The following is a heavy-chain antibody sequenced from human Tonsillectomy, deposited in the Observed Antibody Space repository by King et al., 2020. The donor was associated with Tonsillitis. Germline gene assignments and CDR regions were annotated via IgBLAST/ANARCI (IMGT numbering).Heavy chain of an antibody. CDR1: GFTFSSYG. V-gene: IGHV3-30*18. CDR3: AKDLGYWGFYGMDV. CDR2: ISYDGSNK. Sequence: VQLVGSGGGVVQPGRSLRLSCAASGFTFSSYGMHWVRQAPGKGLEWVAVISYDGSNKYYADSVKGRFTISRDNSKNTLYLQMNSLRAEDTAVYYCAKDLGYWGFYGMDVWGQGTTVTVSS. J-gene: IGHJ6*02. D-gene: IGHD2-2*03.